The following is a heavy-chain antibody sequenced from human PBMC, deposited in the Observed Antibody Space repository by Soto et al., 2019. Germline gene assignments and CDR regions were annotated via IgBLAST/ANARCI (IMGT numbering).Heavy chain of an antibody. CDR2: IIPILGIA. CDR3: ARDHSSGTPGDNWFDP. CDR1: GYTFTGYY. J-gene: IGHJ5*02. Sequence: SVKVSCKASGYTFTGYYMHWVRQAPGQGLEWMGRIIPILGIANYAQKFQGRVTITADKSTSTAYMELSSLRSEDTAVYYCARDHSSGTPGDNWFDPWGQGTLVTVSS. D-gene: IGHD6-19*01. V-gene: IGHV1-69*04.